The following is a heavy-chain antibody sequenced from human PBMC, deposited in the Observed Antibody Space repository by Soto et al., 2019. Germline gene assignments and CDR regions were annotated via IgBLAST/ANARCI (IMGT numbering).Heavy chain of an antibody. CDR2: IYHSGST. CDR3: ARKDYGDYDFAY. CDR1: GGSISSSNW. V-gene: IGHV4-4*02. Sequence: QVQLQESGPGLVKPSGTLSLTCAVSGGSISSSNWWSWVRQPPGKGLEWIGEIYHSGSTNYNPSLKSRVTMSVDKSKNLFSLNLTSVTAADTAVYYCARKDYGDYDFAYWGQGTLVTVSS. J-gene: IGHJ4*02. D-gene: IGHD4-17*01.